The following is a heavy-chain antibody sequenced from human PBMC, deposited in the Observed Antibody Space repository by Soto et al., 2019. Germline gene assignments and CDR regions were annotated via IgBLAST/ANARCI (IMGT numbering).Heavy chain of an antibody. CDR1: GGTFSSYA. V-gene: IGHV1-69*01. D-gene: IGHD6-13*01. CDR3: ARTGGPYSSSYYWFDP. J-gene: IGHJ5*02. Sequence: VQLVQSGAEVKKPGSSVKVSCKASGGTFSSYAISWVRQAPGQGLEWMGGIIPMFTTVNYAQKFQGRVTITADESTSTAYMELSSLRSEDTAVYYCARTGGPYSSSYYWFDPWGQGTLVTVSS. CDR2: IIPMFTTV.